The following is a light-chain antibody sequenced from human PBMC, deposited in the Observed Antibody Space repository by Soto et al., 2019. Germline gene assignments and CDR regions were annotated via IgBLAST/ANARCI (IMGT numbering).Light chain of an antibody. CDR3: ISYTSSSTRVV. V-gene: IGLV2-14*01. CDR2: DVS. Sequence: QSALTQPASVSGSPGQSITISCTGTSSDIGGYNYVSWHQQHPGRAPKVMIYDVSYRPSGVSNRFSGSKSGNTASLTISGLQAEDEADYYCISYTSSSTRVVFGGGTKLTVL. CDR1: SSDIGGYNY. J-gene: IGLJ2*01.